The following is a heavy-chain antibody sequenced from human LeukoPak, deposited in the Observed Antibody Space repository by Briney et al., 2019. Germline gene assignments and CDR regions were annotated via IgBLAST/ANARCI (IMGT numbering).Heavy chain of an antibody. J-gene: IGHJ6*04. CDR3: ARGGNLLRYYYGMDV. V-gene: IGHV3-74*01. Sequence: PGGSLRLSCAASGFTFSSYWMHWVRQAPGKGLVWVSRINSDGSSTSYADSVKGRFTISRDNAKNTLYLQMNGLRAEDTAVYYCARGGNLLRYYYGMDVWGKGTTVTVSS. CDR1: GFTFSSYW. D-gene: IGHD4-23*01. CDR2: INSDGSST.